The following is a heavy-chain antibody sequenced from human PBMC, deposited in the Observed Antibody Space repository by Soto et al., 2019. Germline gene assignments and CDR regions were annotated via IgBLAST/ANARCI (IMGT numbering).Heavy chain of an antibody. Sequence: PVGSLRLSCTSSLFTFSSYSMNLVLQAPGKGLEFFSYISSSSSTIYYADSVKGRFTISRDNAKNSLYLQMNSLRAEDTAVYYCAREGGELNYFEYWGQGTLVTVSS. D-gene: IGHD1-26*01. CDR1: LFTFSSYS. CDR3: AREGGELNYFEY. V-gene: IGHV3-48*01. CDR2: ISSSSSTI. J-gene: IGHJ4*02.